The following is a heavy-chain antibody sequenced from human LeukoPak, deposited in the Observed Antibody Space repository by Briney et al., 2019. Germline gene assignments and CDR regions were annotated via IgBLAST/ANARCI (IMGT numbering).Heavy chain of an antibody. J-gene: IGHJ6*03. CDR1: RFSLSSAGLG. Sequence: VSGPTLVNPTETLTLTCTVSRFSLSSAGLGVSWIRQPPGKALEWLAHIFSNDEKSYSTSLKSRLTISKDTSKSQVVLTMTNMDPVDTATYSCARIRSETTCVDYYYYYMDVWGKANTVTVSS. V-gene: IGHV2-26*01. CDR2: IFSNDEK. D-gene: IGHD1-7*01. CDR3: ARIRSETTCVDYYYYYMDV.